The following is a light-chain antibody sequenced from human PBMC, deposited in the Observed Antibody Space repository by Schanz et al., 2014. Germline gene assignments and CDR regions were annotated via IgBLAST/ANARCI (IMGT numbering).Light chain of an antibody. CDR1: QSVSSN. CDR2: GSS. Sequence: EIVMTQSPATLSVSPGERATLYCRASQSVSSNLAWYQQKPGQAPRLLIYGSSTRATGIPARFSGSGSGTDFTLRISSLQSEDFVVYYCQQYNKWPPVFGQGTKLEIK. CDR3: QQYNKWPPV. J-gene: IGKJ2*01. V-gene: IGKV3-15*01.